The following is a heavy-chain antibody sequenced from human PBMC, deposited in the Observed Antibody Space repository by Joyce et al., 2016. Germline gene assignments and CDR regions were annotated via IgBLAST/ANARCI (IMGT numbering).Heavy chain of an antibody. CDR1: GGTRSGYA. CDR2: ITPIFATA. Sequence: QMQLVQSGAEVKKPGSSVKVSCKALGGTRSGYAVSWVRQAPGQGLEWMGGITPIFATAKYAQKFQARDTITADKATNTAYMELSSVRYEDTAIYYCARLRQTGNINDYWGQGALVTVSS. J-gene: IGHJ4*02. CDR3: ARLRQTGNINDY. D-gene: IGHD1-14*01. V-gene: IGHV1-69*06.